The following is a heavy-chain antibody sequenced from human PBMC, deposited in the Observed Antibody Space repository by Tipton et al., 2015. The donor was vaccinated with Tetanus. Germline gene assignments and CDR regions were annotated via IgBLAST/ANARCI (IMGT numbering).Heavy chain of an antibody. CDR2: ITASGGSA. D-gene: IGHD5-24*01. CDR1: GFTFSDYA. Sequence: SLRLSCTASGFTFSDYAMNWVRQAPGKGLEWVSGITASGGSARYADSLKGRFTISRDNAKNSLYLQMNSLRAEDTAVYYCARGCRRDGYNFRSPSPGHTLNWGQGTLVTVSS. V-gene: IGHV3-23*01. CDR3: ARGCRRDGYNFRSPSPGHTLN. J-gene: IGHJ4*02.